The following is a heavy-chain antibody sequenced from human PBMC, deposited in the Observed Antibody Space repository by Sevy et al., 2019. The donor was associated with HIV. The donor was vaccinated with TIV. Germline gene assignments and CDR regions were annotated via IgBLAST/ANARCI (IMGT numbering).Heavy chain of an antibody. CDR2: INHSGST. V-gene: IGHV4-34*01. CDR3: ARYRVAGNFDY. CDR1: GGSFSGYY. J-gene: IGHJ4*02. D-gene: IGHD6-19*01. Sequence: SETLSLTCAVYGGSFSGYYWSWIRQPPGKGLEWIGEINHSGSTNCNPSLKSRVTISVDTSKNQFSLKLSSVTAADTAGYYWARYRVAGNFDYWGQGALVSVSS.